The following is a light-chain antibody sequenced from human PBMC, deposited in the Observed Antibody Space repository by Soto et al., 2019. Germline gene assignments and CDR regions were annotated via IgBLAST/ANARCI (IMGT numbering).Light chain of an antibody. CDR2: GAS. CDR3: QQYGSSPWT. V-gene: IGKV3-20*01. CDR1: QTIRSNY. J-gene: IGKJ1*01. Sequence: ETVLTQSPGTLSLSPGERATLSCRASQTIRSNYLAWYRQTPGQAPRLLIYGASNRATGIADRFSGSGSGTDFTLIINRLEPEDFALYYCQQYGSSPWTFGQGTKVETK.